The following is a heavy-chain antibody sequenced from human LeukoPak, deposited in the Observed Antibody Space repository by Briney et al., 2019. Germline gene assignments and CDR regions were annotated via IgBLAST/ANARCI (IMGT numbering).Heavy chain of an antibody. Sequence: PSETLSLTCAVYGGSFSGYYWSWIRQPPGKGLEWIGEINHSGSTNYNPSLKSRVTISVDTSKNQFSLKLSSVTAADTAVYYCARRRYGSGSYSRFDYWGQGTLVTVSS. CDR2: INHSGST. D-gene: IGHD3-10*01. CDR1: GGSFSGYY. CDR3: ARRRYGSGSYSRFDY. J-gene: IGHJ4*02. V-gene: IGHV4-34*01.